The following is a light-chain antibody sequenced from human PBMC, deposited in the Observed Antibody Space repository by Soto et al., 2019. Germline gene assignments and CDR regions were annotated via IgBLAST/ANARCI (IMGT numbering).Light chain of an antibody. CDR3: QQYDDWLRLT. CDR2: GAS. J-gene: IGKJ4*01. Sequence: EVVLTQSPATLSLSPGERATLSCRASENVRTFVDWYQQKPGQAPRLLIFGASYRATGIPARFSGSGSGTEFNLTISSLQSEDFAVYFCQQYDDWLRLTFGGGTKVDIK. CDR1: ENVRTF. V-gene: IGKV3D-15*01.